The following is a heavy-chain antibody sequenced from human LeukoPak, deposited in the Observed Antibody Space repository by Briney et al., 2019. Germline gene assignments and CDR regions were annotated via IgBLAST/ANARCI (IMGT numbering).Heavy chain of an antibody. V-gene: IGHV4-4*07. CDR3: ARDDRVEGGENWFDP. D-gene: IGHD3-10*01. Sequence: PSETLSLTCSVSGGSFSTYFWNWIRQPAGKGLEWIGRISTSGSTTYNPSLKSRVTMSVGTSKNQFSLSLRSVTAADTAVYYCARDDRVEGGENWFDPWGRGTLVIVSS. CDR2: ISTSGST. CDR1: GGSFSTYF. J-gene: IGHJ5*02.